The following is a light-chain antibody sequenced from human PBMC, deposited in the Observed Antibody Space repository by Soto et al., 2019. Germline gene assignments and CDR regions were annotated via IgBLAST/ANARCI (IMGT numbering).Light chain of an antibody. V-gene: IGKV3-15*01. J-gene: IGKJ4*01. CDR2: GAS. Sequence: EIVMTQSPATLSLSQGERATLSXRASLSVTTSLPWYPQNPGXAPRLLXXGASTRANGIPDRFSGSGSATEFTLTISSLQCEEFAVYYCEQYNKWSPKTVGEGTKV. CDR1: LSVTTS. CDR3: EQYNKWSPKT.